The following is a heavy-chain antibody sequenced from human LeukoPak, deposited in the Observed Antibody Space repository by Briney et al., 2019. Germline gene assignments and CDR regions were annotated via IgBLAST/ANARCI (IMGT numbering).Heavy chain of an antibody. CDR1: GLTFSNSA. J-gene: IGHJ4*02. D-gene: IGHD3-10*01. CDR2: IKSKTDGGTT. CDR3: TTVTLRPVGL. V-gene: IGHV3-15*05. Sequence: GGSLRLSCAASGLTFSNSAMSWVRQAPGKGLEWVGRIKSKTDGGTTDYAAPVKGRFTISRDDSKNTLFLQMNSLKIEDTAVYYCTTVTLRPVGLWGQGTLVTVSS.